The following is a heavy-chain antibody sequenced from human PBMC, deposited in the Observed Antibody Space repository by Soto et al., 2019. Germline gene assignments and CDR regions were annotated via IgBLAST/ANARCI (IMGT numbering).Heavy chain of an antibody. V-gene: IGHV3-15*07. CDR1: GFTFTSAW. CDR2: IKSKTDGGTV. D-gene: IGHD1-26*01. Sequence: EVQLVESGGGLVRPGESLRLSCAASGFTFTSAWINWVRQAPGKGLEWAGRIKSKTDGGTVDYGAPVKGRFTISRDDSKNTGYLQMNSQRNEDTAVYYCTTAERGGSYYSDYWGQGTLVTVSS. J-gene: IGHJ4*02. CDR3: TTAERGGSYYSDY.